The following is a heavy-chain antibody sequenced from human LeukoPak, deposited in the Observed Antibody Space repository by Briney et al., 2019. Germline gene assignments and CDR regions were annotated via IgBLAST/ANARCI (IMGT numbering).Heavy chain of an antibody. V-gene: IGHV3-15*01. CDR3: TTGPLWFGELSDY. Sequence: GGSLRLSCAASGLTFSNAWMGGVREAPGRGREWVGGIKSKTDGGTTDYAAPVKGRFTISRDDSKNTLYLQMNSLKTEDTAVYYCTTGPLWFGELSDYWGQGTLVTVSS. CDR1: GLTFSNAW. J-gene: IGHJ4*02. CDR2: IKSKTDGGTT. D-gene: IGHD3-10*01.